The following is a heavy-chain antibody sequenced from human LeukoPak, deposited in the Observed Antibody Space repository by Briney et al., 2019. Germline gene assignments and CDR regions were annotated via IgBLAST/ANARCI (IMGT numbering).Heavy chain of an antibody. CDR2: VSHSGSS. J-gene: IGHJ5*02. CDR3: ARGIFYGGRNQYIWLDL. CDR1: GGPFRGFF. V-gene: IGHV4-34*01. D-gene: IGHD4-23*01. Sequence: PSETLSLTCAVYGGPFRGFFWSWIRQAPGKGLEWIGEVSHSGSSNYNPPLKSRINISLDTSKSQFSLRLTSVTAADTAVYYCARGIFYGGRNQYIWLDLWGQGTLVTVSS.